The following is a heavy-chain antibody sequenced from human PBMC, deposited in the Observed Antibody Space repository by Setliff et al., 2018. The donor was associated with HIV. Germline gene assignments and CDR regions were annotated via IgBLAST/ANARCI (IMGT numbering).Heavy chain of an antibody. CDR1: GGSVSNYY. CDR2: INTSGST. J-gene: IGHJ4*02. Sequence: SETLSLTCTVSGGSVSNYYWTWIRQSAGKGLEWIGHINTSGSTKYNPSLKSRVTISLDTSKNQFSLKVGSVTAADTAVYYCARAGMGALRSLFDYWGQGQWSPSPQ. CDR3: ARAGMGALRSLFDY. V-gene: IGHV4-4*07. D-gene: IGHD1-26*01.